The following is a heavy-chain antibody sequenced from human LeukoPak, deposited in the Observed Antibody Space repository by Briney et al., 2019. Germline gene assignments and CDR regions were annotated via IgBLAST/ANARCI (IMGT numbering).Heavy chain of an antibody. D-gene: IGHD3-16*01. CDR2: IYHTGST. Sequence: SGTLSLTCAVSGDSMISTNWWSWVRQPPGKGLELIGGIYHTGSTNYNPSLQSRVTISIDKSKNQFSLRLSSVTAADTAFYYCARRGGFFDFWGQGTLVTVSS. V-gene: IGHV4-4*02. CDR1: GDSMISTNW. J-gene: IGHJ4*02. CDR3: ARRGGFFDF.